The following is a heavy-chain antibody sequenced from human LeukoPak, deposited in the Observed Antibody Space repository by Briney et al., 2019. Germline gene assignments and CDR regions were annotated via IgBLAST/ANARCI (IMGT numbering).Heavy chain of an antibody. J-gene: IGHJ6*02. CDR2: ISSSSSYI. D-gene: IGHD1-26*01. CDR3: AGGATYYYYGMDV. V-gene: IGHV3-21*01. Sequence: GGSLRLSCAASGVTFSSYSMNWVRQAPGKGVEWVSSISSSSSYIYYADSVKGRFTISRDNAKNSLYLQMNSLRAEDTAVYYCAGGATYYYYGMDVWGQGTTVTVSS. CDR1: GVTFSSYS.